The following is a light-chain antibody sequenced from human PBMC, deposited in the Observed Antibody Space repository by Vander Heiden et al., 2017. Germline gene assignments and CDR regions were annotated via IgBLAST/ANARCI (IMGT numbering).Light chain of an antibody. V-gene: IGLV3-25*03. Sequence: SSDLTQPPSVPVSPGQTAKITCSGAVLARQNAYWYQQKPGQAPLLLIYSDTKRPSGIPERFSGSISGTIVTLTISDVQAEDEADCYCQSADSSGTYSVVFGGGTQLTVL. J-gene: IGLJ2*01. CDR2: SDT. CDR3: QSADSSGTYSVV. CDR1: VLARQN.